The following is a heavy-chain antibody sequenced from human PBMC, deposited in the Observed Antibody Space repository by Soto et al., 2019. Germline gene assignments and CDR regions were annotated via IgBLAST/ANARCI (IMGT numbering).Heavy chain of an antibody. CDR1: GFTFSTYN. J-gene: IGHJ4*02. V-gene: IGHV3-21*01. Sequence: EVLLVESGGGLVKPGGSLRLSCAASGFTFSTYNMNWVRQAPGKGLEWVSSINGRGNYIYYTDAVKGRFTISRDNAKTSLYLQRNRLRAEDTAVYYGAREDGIVGATSAFDHWGQGTLVTVSS. CDR2: INGRGNYI. D-gene: IGHD1-26*01. CDR3: AREDGIVGATSAFDH.